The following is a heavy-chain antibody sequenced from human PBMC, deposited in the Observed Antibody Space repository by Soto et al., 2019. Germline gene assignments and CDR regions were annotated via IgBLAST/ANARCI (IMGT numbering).Heavy chain of an antibody. J-gene: IGHJ4*02. D-gene: IGHD3-22*01. V-gene: IGHV4-34*01. CDR2: INHRAHT. CDR3: ARGDNSGYYTWAE. Sequence: QVQLQQWGAGLLKPSETLSLTCAVYGGSFSGHSWSWIRQPPGKGLEWIGEINHRAHTNYSPSLKSRVIISVDTSKNQFSLKVSSLTAADTAVYYCARGDNSGYYTWAEWSQGTLVTVSS. CDR1: GGSFSGHS.